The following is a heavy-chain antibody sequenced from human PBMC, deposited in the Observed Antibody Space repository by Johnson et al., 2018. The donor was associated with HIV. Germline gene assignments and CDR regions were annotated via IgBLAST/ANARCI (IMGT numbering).Heavy chain of an antibody. J-gene: IGHJ3*02. Sequence: QVQLVESGGGVVQPGGSLRLSCVASGFTFSTYGMHWVRQAPGKGLEWVALIRYDTSNKYFADAVKGRFTISSDNSKNTLYLQMISLGAEDTAVYYCARGGIIHDAFDIWGQGTMVTVSS. CDR3: ARGGIIHDAFDI. CDR2: IRYDTSNK. V-gene: IGHV3-30*02. D-gene: IGHD1-1*01. CDR1: GFTFSTYG.